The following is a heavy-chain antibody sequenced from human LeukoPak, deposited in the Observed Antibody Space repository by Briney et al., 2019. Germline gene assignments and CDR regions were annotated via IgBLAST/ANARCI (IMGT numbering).Heavy chain of an antibody. D-gene: IGHD2-2*01. CDR3: ARGRASAFDI. V-gene: IGHV6-1*01. CDR2: TYYRSKWYN. CDR1: GDRVSSNNIA. J-gene: IGHJ3*02. Sequence: SQTLSLTCVISGDRVSSNNIAWNWIRQSPSRGLEWLGRTYYRSKWYNDYAVSVISRININADTSKNQFSLQLYSVTPDDTAVYYCARGRASAFDIWGQGTVVAVSS.